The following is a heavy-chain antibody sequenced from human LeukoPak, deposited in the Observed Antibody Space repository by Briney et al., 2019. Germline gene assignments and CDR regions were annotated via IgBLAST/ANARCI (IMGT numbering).Heavy chain of an antibody. J-gene: IGHJ4*02. CDR3: ASSYPYSSGWYFDY. CDR1: GYTLSSYS. V-gene: IGHV1-18*01. D-gene: IGHD6-19*01. Sequence: ASEKVSCKASGYTLSSYSIRWVRHAPGQGLEWMGWISAYTVNTNYAQKIQGRVTMNTDTSTSTAYMELRSLRSDGAAVYYWASSYPYSSGWYFDYCGEGALVTVSS. CDR2: ISAYTVNT.